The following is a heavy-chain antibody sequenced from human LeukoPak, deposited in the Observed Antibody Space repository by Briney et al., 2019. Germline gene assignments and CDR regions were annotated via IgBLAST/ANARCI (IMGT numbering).Heavy chain of an antibody. CDR1: GFTFSSYA. CDR3: ARVDDLDAFDN. D-gene: IGHD5-12*01. J-gene: IGHJ3*02. Sequence: GGSLRLSCAASGFTFSSYAMSWVRQAPGKGLEWVSAISGSGGSTYYADSVKGRFTISRDNSKNTLLLQINSLRPEDTAVYYCARVDDLDAFDNWGQGTLVTVSS. V-gene: IGHV3-23*01. CDR2: ISGSGGST.